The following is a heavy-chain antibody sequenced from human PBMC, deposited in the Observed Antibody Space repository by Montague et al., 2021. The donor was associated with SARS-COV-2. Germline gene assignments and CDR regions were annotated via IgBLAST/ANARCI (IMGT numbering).Heavy chain of an antibody. CDR3: AREAGNGSCWLRGMDV. Sequence: TLSLTCTVSGGSISSGSYYWTWIRQPAGKGLEWIGRIYTSGSTNYNPSLKSRVTISVDRSKNQFSLKLSSVTAADTAVYSCAREAGNGSCWLRGMDVWGQGTTVTVSS. D-gene: IGHD2-15*01. CDR2: IYTSGST. V-gene: IGHV4-61*02. J-gene: IGHJ6*02. CDR1: GGSISSGSYY.